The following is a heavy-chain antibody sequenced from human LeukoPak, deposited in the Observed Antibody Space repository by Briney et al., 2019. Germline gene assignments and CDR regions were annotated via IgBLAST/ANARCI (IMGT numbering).Heavy chain of an antibody. D-gene: IGHD1-26*01. V-gene: IGHV3-21*01. J-gene: IGHJ4*02. CDR1: GFTFSSYS. Sequence: GGSLRLSCAASGFTFSSYSMNWVRQAPGKGLEWVSSISSSSSYIYYADSVKGRFTISRDNAKNSLYLQMNSLRAEDTAVYYCASTRRIVGATDKNDYWGQGTLVTVSS. CDR2: ISSSSSYI. CDR3: ASTRRIVGATDKNDY.